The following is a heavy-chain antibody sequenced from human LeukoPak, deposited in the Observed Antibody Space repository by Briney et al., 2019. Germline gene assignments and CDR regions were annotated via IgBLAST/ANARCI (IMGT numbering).Heavy chain of an antibody. V-gene: IGHV4-59*01. D-gene: IGHD6-13*01. J-gene: IGHJ4*02. CDR3: AREAGYTSSWYVDY. CDR2: IYYSGST. Sequence: SETLSLTCTVSGGSISSYYWSWIRQPPGKGLEWIGYIYYSGSTNYNPSLKSRVTISVDTSKNQFSLKLSSVTAADTAVYYCAREAGYTSSWYVDYWGQGTLVTVSS. CDR1: GGSISSYY.